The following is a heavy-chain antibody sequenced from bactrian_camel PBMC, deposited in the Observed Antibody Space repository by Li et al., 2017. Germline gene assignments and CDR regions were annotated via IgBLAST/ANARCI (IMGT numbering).Heavy chain of an antibody. V-gene: IGHV3S59*01. CDR1: GFTDNGDC. CDR2: ISGANT. J-gene: IGHJ4*01. Sequence: VQLVESGGGSVQAGGSLTLSCSVSGFTDNGDCMAWFRQVPRNEREGLATISGANTLYADSMKGRLTISQDSTKKTLYLQMNSLKPEDTAEYFCAADRGTIGDCGAQYQYSYWGQGTQVTVS. D-gene: IGHD1*01. CDR3: AADRGTIGDCGAQYQYSY.